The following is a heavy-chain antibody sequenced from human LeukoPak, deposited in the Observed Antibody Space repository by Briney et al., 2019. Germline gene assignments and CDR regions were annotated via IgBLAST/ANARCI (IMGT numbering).Heavy chain of an antibody. CDR3: ASESLGN. J-gene: IGHJ4*02. D-gene: IGHD3-16*01. V-gene: IGHV3-30*02. CDR2: IRSDGSNK. CDR1: GFTFRSYG. Sequence: PGGSLRLSCAASGFTFRSYGMHWVRQAPGKGLEWVAFIRSDGSNKDYADSVKGRFTISRDNAKNSLYLQMNSLRAEDTAVYYCASESLGNWGQGTLVTVSS.